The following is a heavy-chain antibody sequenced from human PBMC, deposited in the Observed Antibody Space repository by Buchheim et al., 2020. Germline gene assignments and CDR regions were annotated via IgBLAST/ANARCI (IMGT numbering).Heavy chain of an antibody. V-gene: IGHV3-30-3*01. D-gene: IGHD5-12*01. CDR1: GFTFSSYA. CDR2: ISYEGTNK. CDR3: ARGATNYGMDV. Sequence: QVQLVESGGGVVQPGRSLRLSCAASGFTFSSYALHWVRQAPGKGLEWVAVISYEGTNKYYADSVKGRFTISRDNSTNTLYLQMNSLRAEDTALYYCARGATNYGMDVWGQGTT. J-gene: IGHJ6*02.